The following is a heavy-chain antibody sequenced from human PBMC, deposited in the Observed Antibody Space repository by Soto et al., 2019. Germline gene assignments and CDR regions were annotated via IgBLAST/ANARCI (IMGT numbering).Heavy chain of an antibody. CDR3: AGYDCWIPSLNSFDI. J-gene: IGHJ3*02. CDR1: GFTFSSYW. CDR2: IKQDGSEK. Sequence: GGSLRLSCAASGFTFSSYWMSWVRQAPGKGLEWVANIKQDGSEKYYVDSVKGRFTISRDNAKNSLYLQMNSLRAEDTAVYYCAGYDCWIPSLNSFDIWGQGTMVTVSS. V-gene: IGHV3-7*01. D-gene: IGHD3-3*01.